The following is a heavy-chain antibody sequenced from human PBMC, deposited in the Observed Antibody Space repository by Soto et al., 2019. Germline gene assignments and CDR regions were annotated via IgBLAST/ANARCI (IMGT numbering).Heavy chain of an antibody. Sequence: EVQLVESGGDLVQPGRSLRLSCAASGFTFDDYAMHWVRLAPGKGLEWVSGISWNSGDIYYADSVKGRFTISRDNAKNSLYLQMNTLRPDDAAMYYCAKDAIHVLLGYTYGAGGMHVWGQGTTVTVSS. J-gene: IGHJ6*02. CDR3: AKDAIHVLLGYTYGAGGMHV. CDR1: GFTFDDYA. V-gene: IGHV3-9*01. D-gene: IGHD5-18*01. CDR2: ISWNSGDI.